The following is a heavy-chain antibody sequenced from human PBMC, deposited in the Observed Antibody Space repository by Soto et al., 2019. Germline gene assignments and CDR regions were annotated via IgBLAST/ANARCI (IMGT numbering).Heavy chain of an antibody. V-gene: IGHV3-30-3*01. J-gene: IGHJ4*02. D-gene: IGHD6-19*01. CDR3: ARERNPWLVRWAIDY. CDR2: ISYDGSNK. Sequence: GGSLRLSCAASGFTFSSYAMHWVRQAPGKGLEWVAVISYDGSNKYYADSVKGRFTISRDNSKNTLYLQMNSLRAEDTAVYYCARERNPWLVRWAIDYWGQGTLVTVSS. CDR1: GFTFSSYA.